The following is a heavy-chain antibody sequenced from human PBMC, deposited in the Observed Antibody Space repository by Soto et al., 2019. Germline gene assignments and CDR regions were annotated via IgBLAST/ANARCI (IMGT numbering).Heavy chain of an antibody. D-gene: IGHD4-17*01. CDR3: AADPSGYGEYWFDS. J-gene: IGHJ5*01. V-gene: IGHV1-58*01. CDR2: IVVGSGNT. Sequence: ASVKVSCKASGFTFTSSAVQWVRQARGQRLEWIGWIVVGSGNTNYAQKFQERVTITRDMSTSTAYMELSSLRSEDTAVYYCAADPSGYGEYWFDSWGQGTLVTVSS. CDR1: GFTFTSSA.